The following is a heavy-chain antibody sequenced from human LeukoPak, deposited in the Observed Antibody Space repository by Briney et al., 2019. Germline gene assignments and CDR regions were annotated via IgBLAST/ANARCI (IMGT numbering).Heavy chain of an antibody. J-gene: IGHJ3*02. Sequence: SETLPLTCTVSGGSISSSFYYWGWIRQPPGKGLEWIGSIYHSGSTYYNPSLKSRVTISVDTSRNQFSLNLSSVTAADTAVYYCARGQLAYCGGDRSDAFDIWGQGTMVTVSS. D-gene: IGHD2-21*02. V-gene: IGHV4-39*01. CDR3: ARGQLAYCGGDRSDAFDI. CDR1: GGSISSSFYY. CDR2: IYHSGST.